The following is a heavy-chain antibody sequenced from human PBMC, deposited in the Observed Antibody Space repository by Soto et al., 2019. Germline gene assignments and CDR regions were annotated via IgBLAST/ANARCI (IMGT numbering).Heavy chain of an antibody. CDR2: ITASGEKL. J-gene: IGHJ4*02. V-gene: IGHV3-23*01. CDR1: GFSLSSYA. D-gene: IGHD3-16*01. Sequence: EVQLLESGGGLVQPGGSLRLSCAASGFSLSSYAMTWVRQAPGKGLEWVSGITASGEKLYYADSVKGRFTVSRDNSKNTLYLQMHSLRADDTAVYYCARDCMRSSFSVWAYWGQGPLVTVSS. CDR3: ARDCMRSSFSVWAY.